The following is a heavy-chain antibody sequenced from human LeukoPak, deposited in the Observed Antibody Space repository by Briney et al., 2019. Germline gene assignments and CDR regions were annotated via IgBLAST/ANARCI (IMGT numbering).Heavy chain of an antibody. CDR3: ARGTLRIAAAGLIDY. D-gene: IGHD6-13*01. J-gene: IGHJ4*02. V-gene: IGHV3-30-3*01. CDR1: GFTFSSYA. Sequence: GGSLRLSCAASGFTFSSYAMHWVRQAPGKGLEWVAVISYDGSNKYDADSVNGRFTVSRDNDKKSLYLQMNSLRAEDTAVYYCARGTLRIAAAGLIDYLGQGTLVTVSS. CDR2: ISYDGSNK.